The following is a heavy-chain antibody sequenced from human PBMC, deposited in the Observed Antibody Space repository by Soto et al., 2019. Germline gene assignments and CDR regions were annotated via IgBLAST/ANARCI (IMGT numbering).Heavy chain of an antibody. V-gene: IGHV1-18*01. CDR3: ARDVPPLVRGVFGFDY. D-gene: IGHD3-10*01. J-gene: IGHJ4*02. CDR2: ISDYNGNT. Sequence: GASVKVSCKASGYTFSSYGISWVRQAPGQGLEWMGWISDYNGNTNYAQKLQGRVTMTTDTSTSTAYMELRSLRSDDTAVYYCARDVPPLVRGVFGFDYWGQGTLVTVSS. CDR1: GYTFSSYG.